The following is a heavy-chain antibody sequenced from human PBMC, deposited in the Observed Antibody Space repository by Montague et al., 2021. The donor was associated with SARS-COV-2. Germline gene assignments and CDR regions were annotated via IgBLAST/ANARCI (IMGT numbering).Heavy chain of an antibody. CDR1: GGSFSGYY. Sequence: SETLSLTCAVYGGSFSGYYWSWTRQPPGKGLEWIGEINQSGSTNYNPSLKSRVTLSVDTSKKQFSLKLSSLTAADTAVYYCARVAGGYYHDSSAYFDYWGQRSLVTVSS. V-gene: IGHV4-34*01. D-gene: IGHD3-22*01. J-gene: IGHJ4*02. CDR2: INQSGST. CDR3: ARVAGGYYHDSSAYFDY.